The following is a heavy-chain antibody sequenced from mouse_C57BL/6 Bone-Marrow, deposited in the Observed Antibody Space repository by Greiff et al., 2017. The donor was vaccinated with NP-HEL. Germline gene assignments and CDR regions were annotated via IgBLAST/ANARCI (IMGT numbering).Heavy chain of an antibody. D-gene: IGHD1-1*01. J-gene: IGHJ1*03. Sequence: EVQGVESGGGLVQPGESLKLSCESNEYEFPSHDMSWVRKTPEKRLELVAAINSDGGSTYYPDTMERRFIISRDNTKKTLYLQMSSLRSEDTALYYCARQSGSSLGYWYFDVWGTGTTVTVSS. CDR2: INSDGGST. CDR3: ARQSGSSLGYWYFDV. V-gene: IGHV5-2*01. CDR1: EYEFPSHD.